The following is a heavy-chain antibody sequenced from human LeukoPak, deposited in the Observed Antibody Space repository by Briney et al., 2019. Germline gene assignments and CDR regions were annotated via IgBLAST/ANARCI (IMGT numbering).Heavy chain of an antibody. CDR3: ARGFGVVVPAAIPWFDP. J-gene: IGHJ5*02. Sequence: PSQTLSLTCTVSRGSISSGDYYWSWIRQPPGKGLEWIGYIYYSGSTYYNPSLKSRVTISVDTSKNQFSLKLSSVTAADTAVYYCARGFGVVVPAAIPWFDPWGQGTLVTVSS. CDR2: IYYSGST. V-gene: IGHV4-30-4*01. D-gene: IGHD2-2*01. CDR1: RGSISSGDYY.